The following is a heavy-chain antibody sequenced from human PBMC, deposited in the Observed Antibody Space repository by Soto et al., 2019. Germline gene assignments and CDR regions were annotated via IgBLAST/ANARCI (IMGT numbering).Heavy chain of an antibody. CDR1: GFTFSTYD. V-gene: IGHV3-23*01. CDR2: ISGSGDST. J-gene: IGHJ4*02. CDR3: AKERSRGWSFDY. Sequence: EVQLLESGGGLVQPGGSLRLSCAASGFTFSTYDMNWVRQAPGKGLEWVSGISGSGDSTYYSDSVKGRFTVSRDNSKNTLYLQLNSLRAEETAVFYCAKERSRGWSFDYWGQGTLVTVSS. D-gene: IGHD6-19*01.